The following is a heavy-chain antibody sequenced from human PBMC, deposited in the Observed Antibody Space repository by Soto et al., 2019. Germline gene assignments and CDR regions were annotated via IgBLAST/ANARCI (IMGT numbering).Heavy chain of an antibody. D-gene: IGHD6-6*01. V-gene: IGHV1-2*02. CDR3: ARGGSSIAARLYSMDV. CDR2: INPNSGGT. CDR1: GYTFTGYY. J-gene: IGHJ6*02. Sequence: ASVKVSCKASGYTFTGYYMHWVRQAPGQGLEWMGWINPNSGGTNYAQKFQGRVTMTRDTSISTAYMELSRLRSDDTAVYYCARGGSSIAARLYSMDVWGQGTTVTVSS.